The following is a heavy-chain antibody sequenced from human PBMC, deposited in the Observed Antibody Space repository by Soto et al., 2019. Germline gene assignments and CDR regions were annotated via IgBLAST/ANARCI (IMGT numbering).Heavy chain of an antibody. CDR2: ISGSGGTT. V-gene: IGHV3-23*01. J-gene: IGHJ4*02. CDR3: AKNRQYISGTYSDSHLDY. D-gene: IGHD3-10*01. Sequence: EVQLLESGGGLVQPGGSLRLSCGGSGFTFNSYAMSWVRQAPGKGLEWVSAISGSGGTTSYANSVKGRFTISRDQSIVTLYLQMNILRAEDTSIYYCAKNRQYISGTYSDSHLDYWCQGALVTVPS. CDR1: GFTFNSYA.